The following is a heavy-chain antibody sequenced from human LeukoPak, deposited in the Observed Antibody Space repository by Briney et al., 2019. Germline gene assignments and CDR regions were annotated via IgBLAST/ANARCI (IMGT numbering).Heavy chain of an antibody. Sequence: GGSLRLSCAASGFTFDDYGMSWVRQAPGKGLELVSGINWNGGSTGYADSVKGRFTISRDNAKNSLYLQMNSLRAEDTALYYCARIGYDILTGYSRRDYYYYYMDVWGKGTTVTVSS. V-gene: IGHV3-20*04. CDR3: ARIGYDILTGYSRRDYYYYYMDV. J-gene: IGHJ6*03. D-gene: IGHD3-9*01. CDR2: INWNGGST. CDR1: GFTFDDYG.